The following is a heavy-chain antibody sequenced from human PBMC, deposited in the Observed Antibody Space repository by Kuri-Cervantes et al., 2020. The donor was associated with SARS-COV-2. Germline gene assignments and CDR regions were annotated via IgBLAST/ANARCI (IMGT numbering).Heavy chain of an antibody. Sequence: GESLTIPCAAPGFTFTSHDMYWVRQTTGKGLEWVSAIGTAGDPYYPGSVKGRFTISRENAKNSLYLQLNSLRAGDTAVYYCARGGYDFWSGYYGEDYYYYYGMDVWGQGTTVTVSS. CDR2: IGTAGDP. J-gene: IGHJ6*02. D-gene: IGHD3-3*01. CDR3: ARGGYDFWSGYYGEDYYYYYGMDV. CDR1: GFTFTSHD. V-gene: IGHV3-13*05.